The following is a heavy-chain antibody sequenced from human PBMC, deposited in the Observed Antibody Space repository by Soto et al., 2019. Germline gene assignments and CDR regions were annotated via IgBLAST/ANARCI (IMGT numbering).Heavy chain of an antibody. D-gene: IGHD6-6*01. CDR2: IYWDDDK. Sequence: QITLKESGPTLVKPTQTLTLTCTFSGFSLSTSGVGVGWIRQPPGKALEWLALIYWDDDKRYSPSLKSRLTITKDTSKNQVVLTMTNMDPVYTATYYCAHRRTGMSIAARFFDYWGQGTLVTVSS. V-gene: IGHV2-5*02. CDR1: GFSLSTSGVG. CDR3: AHRRTGMSIAARFFDY. J-gene: IGHJ4*02.